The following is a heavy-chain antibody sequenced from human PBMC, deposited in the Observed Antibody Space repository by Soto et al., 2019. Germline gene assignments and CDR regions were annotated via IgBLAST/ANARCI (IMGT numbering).Heavy chain of an antibody. CDR3: VIVWAAAGKYKRGVLSWGAFDI. V-gene: IGHV3-13*01. CDR1: GFTFSSYD. D-gene: IGHD6-13*01. J-gene: IGHJ3*02. CDR2: IGTAGDT. Sequence: GGSLRLSCAASGFTFSSYDMHWVRQATGKGLEWVSAIGTAGDTYYPGSVKGRFTISRENAKNSLYLQMNSLRAEDTAVYYCVIVWAAAGKYKRGVLSWGAFDIWGQGTMVTVSS.